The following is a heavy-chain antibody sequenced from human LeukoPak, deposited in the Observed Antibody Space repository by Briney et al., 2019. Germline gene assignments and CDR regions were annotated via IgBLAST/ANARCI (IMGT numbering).Heavy chain of an antibody. CDR3: ARDLRMEGYYGMDV. J-gene: IGHJ6*02. V-gene: IGHV3-30*04. D-gene: IGHD1-1*01. CDR2: ISYDGSNK. Sequence: GRSLRLSCAASGFTFSSYAMHWVRQAPGKGLEWVAVISYDGSNKYYADSVKGRFTISRDNSKNTLYLQMNSLRAEDTAVYYCARDLRMEGYYGMDVWGQGTTATVSS. CDR1: GFTFSSYA.